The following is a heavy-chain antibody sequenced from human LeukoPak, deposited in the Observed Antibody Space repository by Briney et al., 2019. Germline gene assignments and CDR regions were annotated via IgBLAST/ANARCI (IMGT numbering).Heavy chain of an antibody. CDR2: IYGGDSI. D-gene: IGHD6-19*01. Sequence: PGGSLRLSCAVSGFTVSSDYMYWVRQAPGKGLEWVSIIYGGDSISYADSVKGRFTMSIDNSRNTLYLQMNALRAEDTAAYHCATRSLWGQGTLVTVSS. CDR1: GFTVSSDY. J-gene: IGHJ4*02. CDR3: ATRSL. V-gene: IGHV3-53*01.